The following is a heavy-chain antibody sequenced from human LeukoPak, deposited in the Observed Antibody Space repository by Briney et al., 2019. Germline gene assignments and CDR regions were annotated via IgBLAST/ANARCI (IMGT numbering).Heavy chain of an antibody. Sequence: ASVKVSCKASGGTFSSYAISWVRQAPGQGLEWMGGIIPIFGTANYAQKFQGRVTITADESTSTAYMELSSLRSEDTAVYYCARVGMQWLVRVYYYGMDVWGQGTTVTVSS. V-gene: IGHV1-69*13. CDR2: IIPIFGTA. J-gene: IGHJ6*02. D-gene: IGHD6-19*01. CDR3: ARVGMQWLVRVYYYGMDV. CDR1: GGTFSSYA.